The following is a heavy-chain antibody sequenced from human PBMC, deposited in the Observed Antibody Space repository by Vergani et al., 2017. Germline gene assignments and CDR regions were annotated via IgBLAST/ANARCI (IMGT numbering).Heavy chain of an antibody. V-gene: IGHV3-7*01. CDR3: AKSGFVGAVET. CDR2: IMPDGSAT. Sequence: EVLLVESGGGLVQPGESLRLSCTASGFTFSDCWMTWVRQVPGKGLEWVANIMPDGSATMYADSLRGRFSISRDNAKNSLHLHMSSLRVEDTAVYFCAKSGFVGAVETWGQGTMVTVSS. J-gene: IGHJ3*02. CDR1: GFTFSDCW. D-gene: IGHD6-6*01.